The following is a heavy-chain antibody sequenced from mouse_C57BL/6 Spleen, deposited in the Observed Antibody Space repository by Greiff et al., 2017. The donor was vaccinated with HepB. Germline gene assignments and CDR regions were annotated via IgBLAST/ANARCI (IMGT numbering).Heavy chain of an antibody. CDR1: GYTFTSYW. Sequence: QVQLQQPGAELVKPGASVKLSCKASGYTFTSYWMHWVKQRPGRGLEWIGRIDPNSGGTKYNEKFKSKATLTVDKPSSTAYMQLSSLTAEDSAVYYCARWKIDYDYPYYAMDYWGQGTSVTVSS. D-gene: IGHD2-4*01. V-gene: IGHV1-72*01. CDR2: IDPNSGGT. J-gene: IGHJ4*01. CDR3: ARWKIDYDYPYYAMDY.